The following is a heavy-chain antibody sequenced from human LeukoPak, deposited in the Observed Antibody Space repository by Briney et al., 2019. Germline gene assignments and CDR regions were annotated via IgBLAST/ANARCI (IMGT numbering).Heavy chain of an antibody. CDR2: ISSSGGNT. J-gene: IGHJ6*04. D-gene: IGHD6-19*01. Sequence: GGSLRLSCAASGFTFSNAWMRWVRQAPGKGVEWVSAISSSGGNTYYADSGKGRLTISRDNSKNTLYLQMNSLRAEDTAIYYCAKEAVAGMVDVWGKGTTVTVSS. CDR1: GFTFSNAW. CDR3: AKEAVAGMVDV. V-gene: IGHV3-23*01.